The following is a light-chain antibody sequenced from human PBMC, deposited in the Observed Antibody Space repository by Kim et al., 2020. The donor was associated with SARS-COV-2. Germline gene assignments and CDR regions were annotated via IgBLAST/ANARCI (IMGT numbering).Light chain of an antibody. J-gene: IGLJ2*01. CDR2: EVN. CDR3: STYAGINSLL. CDR1: SRDVGAYYC. Sequence: HSVAISCTGTSRDVGAYYCVSCYPQHPGKAPNFMIYEVNKRPSGVPVRFSGSKSCNTASLTGSGLQAEDEADYYCSTYAGINSLLFVGPTQLTVL. V-gene: IGLV2-8*01.